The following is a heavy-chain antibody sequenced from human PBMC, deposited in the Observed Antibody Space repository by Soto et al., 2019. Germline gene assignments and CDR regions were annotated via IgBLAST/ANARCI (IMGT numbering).Heavy chain of an antibody. Sequence: SETLSLTCTVSGVSVSTDVDYWGWVRQPPGKGLEWIGYIYYDGSTYYNPSLTSPVDISMDSSQNQFSLKLDSVTGADTAIYYCARGTNCKTTSTCYRYFDFWGRGTLVTVSS. D-gene: IGHD1-1*01. V-gene: IGHV4-30-4*01. CDR3: ARGTNCKTTSTCYRYFDF. CDR2: IYYDGST. J-gene: IGHJ4*01. CDR1: GVSVSTDVDY.